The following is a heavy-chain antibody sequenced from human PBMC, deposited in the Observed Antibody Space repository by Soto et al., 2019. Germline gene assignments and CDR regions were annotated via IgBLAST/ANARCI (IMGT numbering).Heavy chain of an antibody. D-gene: IGHD6-19*01. CDR3: ARPTRQWLGLRYYYGMDV. Sequence: QVQLQQWGAGLLKPSETLSLTCAVYGGSFSGYYWSWIRQPPGKGLEWIGEINHRGSTHYNPSLKSRVTISVDTSKNQFSLKLSSVTAADTAVYYCARPTRQWLGLRYYYGMDVWGQGTTVTVSS. J-gene: IGHJ6*02. CDR2: INHRGST. V-gene: IGHV4-34*01. CDR1: GGSFSGYY.